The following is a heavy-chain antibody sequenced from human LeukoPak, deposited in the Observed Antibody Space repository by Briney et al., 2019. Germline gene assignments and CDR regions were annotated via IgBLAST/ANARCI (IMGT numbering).Heavy chain of an antibody. CDR2: FDPEDGET. J-gene: IGHJ4*02. Sequence: ASVKVSCKVSGYTLTELSMHWVRQAPGKGLEWRGGFDPEDGETIYAQKFQGRVTMTEDTSTDTAYMELSSLRSEDTAVYYCALWYGDKFSFDYWGQGTLVTVSS. CDR1: GYTLTELS. V-gene: IGHV1-24*01. D-gene: IGHD4-17*01. CDR3: ALWYGDKFSFDY.